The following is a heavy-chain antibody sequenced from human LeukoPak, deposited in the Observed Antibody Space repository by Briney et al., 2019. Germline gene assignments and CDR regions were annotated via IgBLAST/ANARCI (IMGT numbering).Heavy chain of an antibody. V-gene: IGHV4-39*06. CDR1: GGSISSSSYY. D-gene: IGHD3-22*01. J-gene: IGHJ4*02. Sequence: SETLSLTCTVSGGSISSSSYYWGWIRQPPGEGLEWIGNIYYSGSTYYNPSLKSRVTISVDMKLSSVTAADTAVYYCAGIKRWYYYDSKVDYWGQGTLVTVSS. CDR2: IYYSGST. CDR3: AGIKRWYYYDSKVDY.